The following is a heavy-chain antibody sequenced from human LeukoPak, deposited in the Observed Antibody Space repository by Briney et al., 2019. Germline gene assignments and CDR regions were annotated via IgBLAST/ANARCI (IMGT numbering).Heavy chain of an antibody. V-gene: IGHV1-18*01. CDR3: ARGGRDGMDV. CDR2: VSAYDGST. J-gene: IGHJ6*02. D-gene: IGHD3-10*01. Sequence: ASVKVSCKASGYSFTSYGFTWVRRAPGQGLEWMGWVSAYDGSTNYAQKIRGRGTMTTDASKNTVYMELRSLRFDDTAVYYCARGGRDGMDVWGQGTTVTVSS. CDR1: GYSFTSYG.